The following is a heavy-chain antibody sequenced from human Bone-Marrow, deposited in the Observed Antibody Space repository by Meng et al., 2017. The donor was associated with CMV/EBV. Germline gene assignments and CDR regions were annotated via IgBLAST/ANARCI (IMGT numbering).Heavy chain of an antibody. Sequence: GGSLRLSCAASGFTFSTYEMNWVRQAPGKGLECVSYITSSGRTIHYADSVKGRFTISRDNAKNLLYLQINGLRAEEPAVYYCAREDYGSVSLNFWGQGTLVTVSS. J-gene: IGHJ4*02. CDR3: AREDYGSVSLNF. D-gene: IGHD3-10*01. V-gene: IGHV3-48*03. CDR2: ITSSGRTI. CDR1: GFTFSTYE.